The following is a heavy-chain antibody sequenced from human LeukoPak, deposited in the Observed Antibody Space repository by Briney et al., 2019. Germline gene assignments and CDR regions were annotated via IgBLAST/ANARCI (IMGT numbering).Heavy chain of an antibody. V-gene: IGHV4-34*01. J-gene: IGHJ4*02. D-gene: IGHD2-2*01. CDR3: ARRYCSSTSCYAFDY. Sequence: SETLSLTCAVYGGSFSGYYWSWIRQPPGKGLEWIGEINHSGSTNYNPSLKSRVTISVDTSKNLFSLKLSSVTAADTAVYYCARRYCSSTSCYAFDYWGQGTLVTVSS. CDR1: GGSFSGYY. CDR2: INHSGST.